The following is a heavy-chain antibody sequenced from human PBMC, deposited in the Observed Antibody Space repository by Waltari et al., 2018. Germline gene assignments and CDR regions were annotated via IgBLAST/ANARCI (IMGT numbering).Heavy chain of an antibody. J-gene: IGHJ4*02. D-gene: IGHD6-19*01. V-gene: IGHV3-30-3*01. CDR2: ISYDGSNK. CDR3: ARGSIAVAPEDY. Sequence: QVQLVESGGGVVQPGRSLRLSCAASGFTFSHSAMPWVRQAPGKGLGWVAVISYDGSNKYYADSVKGRFTISRDKSKNTLYLQMNSRRAEDTAGYYCARGSIAVAPEDYWGQGTLVTVSS. CDR1: GFTFSHSA.